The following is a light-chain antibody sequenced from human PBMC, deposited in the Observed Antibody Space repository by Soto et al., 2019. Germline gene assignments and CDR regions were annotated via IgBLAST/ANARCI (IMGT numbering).Light chain of an antibody. J-gene: IGLJ1*01. CDR3: ISYAGSNNVCHYV. V-gene: IGLV2-8*01. CDR2: EVN. CDR1: SSDVGDYNY. Sequence: QSALTQPPSASGSPGQSVTISCTGTSSDVGDYNYVSWYQHHPGKAPKLMIYEVNKRPSGLPDRFSGSKSGNTASLTVSGLQAEDEADYYCISYAGSNNVCHYVFGTGTKLTVL.